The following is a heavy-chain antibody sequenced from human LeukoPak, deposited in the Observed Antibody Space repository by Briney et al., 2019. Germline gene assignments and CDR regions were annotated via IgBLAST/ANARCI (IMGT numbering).Heavy chain of an antibody. CDR1: GGSISSSNW. D-gene: IGHD6-19*01. J-gene: IGHJ4*02. CDR2: IYHSGST. Sequence: PSGTLSLTCAVSGGSISSSNWWSWVRQPPGKGLEWIGEIYHSGSTNYNPSLKSRVTISVDTSKNQFSLKLSSVTAADTAVYYCARGGVAVAGYFDYWGQGTLVTVSS. CDR3: ARGGVAVAGYFDY. V-gene: IGHV4-4*02.